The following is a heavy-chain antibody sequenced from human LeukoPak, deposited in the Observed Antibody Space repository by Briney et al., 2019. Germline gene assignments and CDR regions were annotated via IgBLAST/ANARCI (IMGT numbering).Heavy chain of an antibody. Sequence: GGSLRLYCAASGFTFSSYAMSWVRPAQGQGLEWDSAISGIGGNKHYAGTVKGRYANSRDNSKKTRYLQINGLRAEDTAVYYCAKEFGTMVRGVIDHFDYWGQGTLVTVSS. J-gene: IGHJ4*02. CDR3: AKEFGTMVRGVIDHFDY. D-gene: IGHD3-10*01. CDR1: GFTFSSYA. V-gene: IGHV3-23*01. CDR2: ISGIGGNK.